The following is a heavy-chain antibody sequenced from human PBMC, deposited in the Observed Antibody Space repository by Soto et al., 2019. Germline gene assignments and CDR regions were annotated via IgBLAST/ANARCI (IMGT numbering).Heavy chain of an antibody. Sequence: QVQLVQSGAEVKKPGASVKVSCKASGYTFTSYGISWVRQAPGQGLEWMGWISAYNGNTNYAQKLQGRVTMTTDTSTSTAYMELRSLRSDDTAVYYCARVYSGYDFYYYHYMDVWGKGTTVTVSS. J-gene: IGHJ6*03. CDR1: GYTFTSYG. CDR2: ISAYNGNT. D-gene: IGHD5-12*01. V-gene: IGHV1-18*01. CDR3: ARVYSGYDFYYYHYMDV.